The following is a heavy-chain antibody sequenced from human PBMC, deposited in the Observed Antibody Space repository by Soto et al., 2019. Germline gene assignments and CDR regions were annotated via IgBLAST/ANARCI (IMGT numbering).Heavy chain of an antibody. J-gene: IGHJ6*02. CDR2: IYYSGST. Sequence: PSETLSLTCTVSGGSISSGGYYWSWIRQHPGKGLEWIGYIYYSGSTYYNLSLKSRVTISVDTSKNQFSLKLSSVTAADTAVYYCARCAGGASGYYGMDVWGQGPTVTVS. D-gene: IGHD2-21*01. V-gene: IGHV4-31*03. CDR3: ARCAGGASGYYGMDV. CDR1: GGSISSGGYY.